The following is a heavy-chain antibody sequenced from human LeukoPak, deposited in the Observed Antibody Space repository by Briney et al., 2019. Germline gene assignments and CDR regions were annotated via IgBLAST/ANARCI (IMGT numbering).Heavy chain of an antibody. D-gene: IGHD3-3*01. CDR2: MNPNSGNT. Sequence: ASVKVSCKASGYTFTSYDINWVRQATGQGLEWMGWMNPNSGNTGYAQKFQGRVTITRNTSISTAYMELSSLRSEDTAVYYCAREADFWSGSGYGYWGQGTLVTVSS. V-gene: IGHV1-8*03. J-gene: IGHJ4*02. CDR1: GYTFTSYD. CDR3: AREADFWSGSGYGY.